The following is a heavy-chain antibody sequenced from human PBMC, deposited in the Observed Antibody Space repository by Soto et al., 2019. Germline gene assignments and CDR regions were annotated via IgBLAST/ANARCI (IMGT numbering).Heavy chain of an antibody. CDR1: GGTFSSYA. D-gene: IGHD3-3*01. CDR2: IIPIFGTA. J-gene: IGHJ5*02. V-gene: IGHV1-69*01. Sequence: QVQLVQSGAEVKKPGSSVKVSCKASGGTFSSYAISWVRQAPGQGREWMGGIIPIFGTANHAQKFQGRVTITADESTSTAYMELSSLRSEDTAVYYCARLGYDFWSGYYRSWFDPWGHGTLVTVSS. CDR3: ARLGYDFWSGYYRSWFDP.